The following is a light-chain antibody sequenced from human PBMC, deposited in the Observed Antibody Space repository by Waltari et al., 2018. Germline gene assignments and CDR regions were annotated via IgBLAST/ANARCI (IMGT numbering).Light chain of an antibody. CDR3: QSYDTSLSVV. CDR2: GTS. CDR1: GSNIGAGYD. J-gene: IGLJ2*01. V-gene: IGLV1-40*01. Sequence: QSVLTQPPSVSGAPGPRVPIPCNGSGSNIGAGYDVHRYQQLPGKAPKLLIYGTSTRPLGVPYRYFGSQSGTSASLAITGLQAEDEADYYCQSYDTSLSVVFGGGTKLTVL.